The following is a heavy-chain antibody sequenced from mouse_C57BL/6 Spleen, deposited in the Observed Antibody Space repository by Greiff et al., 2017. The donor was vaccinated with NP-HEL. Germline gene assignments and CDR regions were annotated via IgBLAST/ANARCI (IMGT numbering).Heavy chain of an antibody. V-gene: IGHV1-52*01. CDR3: AREVYYGKDYYAMDY. CDR1: GYTFTSYW. J-gene: IGHJ4*01. CDR2: IDPSDSET. D-gene: IGHD2-1*01. Sequence: QVQLQQSGAELVRPGSSVKLSCKASGYTFTSYWMHWVKQRPIQGLEWIGNIDPSDSETHYNQKFKDKATLTVDKSSSTAYMQLSSLTSEDSAVYYCAREVYYGKDYYAMDYWGQGTSVTVSS.